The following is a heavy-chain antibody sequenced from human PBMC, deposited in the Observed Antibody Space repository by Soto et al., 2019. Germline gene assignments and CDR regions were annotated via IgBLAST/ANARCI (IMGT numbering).Heavy chain of an antibody. D-gene: IGHD5-18*01. Sequence: GGSLRLSCAASGFTFSSYSMNWVRQAPGKGLEWVSYISSSSSTIYYADSVKGRFTISRDNAENSLYLQMNSLRDEDTAVYYCARGGSGGYSDGLYYYGMDVWGQGTTVTVSS. CDR2: ISSSSSTI. J-gene: IGHJ6*02. CDR3: ARGGSGGYSDGLYYYGMDV. CDR1: GFTFSSYS. V-gene: IGHV3-48*02.